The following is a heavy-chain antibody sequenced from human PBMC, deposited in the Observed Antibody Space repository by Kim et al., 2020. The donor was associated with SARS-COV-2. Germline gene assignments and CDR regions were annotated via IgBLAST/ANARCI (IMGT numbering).Heavy chain of an antibody. CDR3: TRLGYCSGGSCDHFDY. CDR1: GFTFSGSA. V-gene: IGHV3-73*01. Sequence: GGSLRLSCAASGFTFSGSAMHWVRQASGKGLEWVGRIRSKANSYATAYAASVKGRFTISRDDSKNTAYLQMNSLKTEDTAVYYCTRLGYCSGGSCDHFDYWGRGTLVTVSS. J-gene: IGHJ4*02. CDR2: IRSKANSYAT. D-gene: IGHD2-15*01.